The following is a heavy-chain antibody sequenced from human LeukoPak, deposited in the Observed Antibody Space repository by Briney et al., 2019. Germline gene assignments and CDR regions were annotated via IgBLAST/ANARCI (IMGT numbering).Heavy chain of an antibody. J-gene: IGHJ5*02. CDR3: ARGSSSSVGHWFDP. D-gene: IGHD6-6*01. CDR1: GGSFSGYY. CDR2: INHSGST. V-gene: IGHV4-34*01. Sequence: SETLSLTCAVYGGSFSGYYWSWIRQPPGKGLEWIGEINHSGSTNYNPSLKSRVTISVDTSKNQFSLKLSSVTAADTAVYYCARGSSSSVGHWFDPWGQGTLVTVSS.